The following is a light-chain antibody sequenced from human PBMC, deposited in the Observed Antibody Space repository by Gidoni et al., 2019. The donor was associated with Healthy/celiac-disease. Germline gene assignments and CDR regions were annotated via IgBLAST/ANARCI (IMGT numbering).Light chain of an antibody. J-gene: IGKJ1*01. V-gene: IGKV1-5*03. CDR1: QSISSW. CDR2: KAS. CDR3: QQYNSYSRT. Sequence: DIQMTQSPSTLSASVGDRVTITCRASQSISSWLAWYQQKPGKAPKLLIYKASILESGAPSRFSGSASGTEFTLTISSLQPDDFATYYCQQYNSYSRTFGQGTKVEIK.